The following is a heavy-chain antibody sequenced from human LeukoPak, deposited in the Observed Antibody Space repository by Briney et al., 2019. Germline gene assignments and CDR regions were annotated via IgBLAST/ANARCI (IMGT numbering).Heavy chain of an antibody. D-gene: IGHD1-26*01. CDR2: IYYSGST. J-gene: IGHJ4*02. V-gene: IGHV4-30-4*08. CDR3: ARELVGATGGFDY. CDR1: GGSISSGDYY. Sequence: TSQTLSLTCTVSGGSISSGDYYWSWIRQPPGKGLEWIGYIYYSGSTYYNPSLKSRVAISVDTSKNQFSLKLSSVTAADTAVYYCARELVGATGGFDYWGQGTLVTVSS.